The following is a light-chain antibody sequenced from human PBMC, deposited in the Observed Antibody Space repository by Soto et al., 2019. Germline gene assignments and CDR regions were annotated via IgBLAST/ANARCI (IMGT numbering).Light chain of an antibody. Sequence: DIPLTQSPSFLSSSVGDSVTITCRASQGISSYLAWYQQKPGKPPNLLIYAASTLQRGVPSRFRGSGSGTEFTLTISSLQPEDFATYYCQQLADYPLTFGGGTKVEIK. CDR1: QGISSY. J-gene: IGKJ4*01. CDR2: AAS. V-gene: IGKV1-9*01. CDR3: QQLADYPLT.